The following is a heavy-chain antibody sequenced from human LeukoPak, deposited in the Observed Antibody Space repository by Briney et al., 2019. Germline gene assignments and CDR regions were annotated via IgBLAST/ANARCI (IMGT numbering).Heavy chain of an antibody. D-gene: IGHD6-13*01. V-gene: IGHV3-11*01. CDR2: ISSSGGTI. CDR1: GFTFSDYY. CDR3: ARALAAAGTFWFDP. Sequence: GGSLRLSCAASGFTFSDYYMTWIRQAPGKGLELVSYISSSGGTIYYADSVKGRFTISRDNAKNSLYLQMNSLRAEDTAVYYCARALAAAGTFWFDPWGQGTLVTVSS. J-gene: IGHJ5*02.